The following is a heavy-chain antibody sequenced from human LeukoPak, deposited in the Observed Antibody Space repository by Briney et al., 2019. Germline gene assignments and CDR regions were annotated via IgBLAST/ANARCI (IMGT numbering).Heavy chain of an antibody. CDR2: MNPNSGNT. CDR1: GYTFTSYD. J-gene: IGHJ4*02. CDR3: ARGIYCGGDCYFYY. V-gene: IGHV1-8*01. D-gene: IGHD2-21*02. Sequence: GASVKVSCKASGYTFTSYDINWVRQATGQGLEWMGWMNPNSGNTGCAQKFQGRVTMTRNTSISTAYMELSSLRSEDTAVYYCARGIYCGGDCYFYYWGQGTLVTVSS.